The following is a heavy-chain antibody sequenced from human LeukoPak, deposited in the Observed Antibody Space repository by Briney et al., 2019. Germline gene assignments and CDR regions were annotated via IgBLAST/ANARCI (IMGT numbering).Heavy chain of an antibody. D-gene: IGHD1-26*01. CDR2: IYITGST. Sequence: KPSETLSLTCTVSGGSISSYYWTWIRQPPGKGLEWIGYIYITGSTNYNPYLKRRVTMSVDTSKNQFSLRLSSVTAADTAVYYCARVRIGETSYDASDVWGLGAMVTVSS. J-gene: IGHJ3*01. CDR3: ARVRIGETSYDASDV. V-gene: IGHV4-59*13. CDR1: GGSISSYY.